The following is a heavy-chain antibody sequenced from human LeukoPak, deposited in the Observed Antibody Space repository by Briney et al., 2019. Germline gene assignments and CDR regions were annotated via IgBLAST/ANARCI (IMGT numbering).Heavy chain of an antibody. D-gene: IGHD3-10*01. J-gene: IGHJ6*03. CDR1: GGSFSGYY. CDR2: INHSGST. Sequence: SETLSLTCAVYGGSFSGYYWSWIRQPPGKGLEWIGEINHSGSTNYNPSLKSRVTISVDTSKNQFSLKLSSVTAADTALYYCARAAVRGVRGYYMDVWGKGTTVTVSS. V-gene: IGHV4-34*01. CDR3: ARAAVRGVRGYYMDV.